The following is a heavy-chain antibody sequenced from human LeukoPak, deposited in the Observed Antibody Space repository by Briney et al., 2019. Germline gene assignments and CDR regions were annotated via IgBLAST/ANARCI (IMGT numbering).Heavy chain of an antibody. CDR1: GDSISSYY. Sequence: SETLSLTCTVSGDSISSYYGSWLRQPGGKGLEWVGRIYTSGSTNYNPSRKSRVTMSVDTSKNQFSLKLSSVTAADTAVYYCAREGTEWLRSDWFDPWGQGTLVTVSS. J-gene: IGHJ5*02. D-gene: IGHD5-12*01. CDR2: IYTSGST. V-gene: IGHV4-4*07. CDR3: AREGTEWLRSDWFDP.